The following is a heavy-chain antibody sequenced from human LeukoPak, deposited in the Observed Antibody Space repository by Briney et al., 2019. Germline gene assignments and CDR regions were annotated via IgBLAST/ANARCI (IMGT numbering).Heavy chain of an antibody. J-gene: IGHJ4*02. V-gene: IGHV4-59*01. Sequence: SETLSLTCTVSGGSISSYYWSWIRQPPGKGLEWIGDIYYSGSTNYNPSLKSRVTISVDTSKNQFSLKLSSVTAADTAVYYCARGYYYDFWSGYYTAFDYWGQGTLVTVSS. CDR2: IYYSGST. CDR3: ARGYYYDFWSGYYTAFDY. CDR1: GGSISSYY. D-gene: IGHD3-3*01.